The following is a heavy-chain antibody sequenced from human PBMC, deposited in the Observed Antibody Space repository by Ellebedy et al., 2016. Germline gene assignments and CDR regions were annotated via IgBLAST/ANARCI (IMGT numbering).Heavy chain of an antibody. CDR2: ISYDGSNK. CDR3: ARVESYGPHFDY. J-gene: IGHJ4*02. D-gene: IGHD5-18*01. Sequence: GGSLRLXXAASGFTFSSYGMHWVRQAPGKGLEWVAVISYDGSNKYYADSVKGRFTISRDNSKNTLYLQMNSLRAEDTAVYYCARVESYGPHFDYWGQGTLVTVSS. V-gene: IGHV3-33*05. CDR1: GFTFSSYG.